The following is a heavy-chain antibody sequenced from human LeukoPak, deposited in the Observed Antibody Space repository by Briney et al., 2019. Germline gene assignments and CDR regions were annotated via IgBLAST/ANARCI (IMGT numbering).Heavy chain of an antibody. J-gene: IGHJ4*02. V-gene: IGHV4-34*01. D-gene: IGHD3-3*01. Sequence: SETLSLTCAVYGGSFSGYYWSWIRQPPGKGLEWIGEINHSGSTNYNPSLKSRVTISVDTSKNQFSLKLSSVTAADTAVYYCARGRLGFWSGYYTGGLALDYWGQGTLVTVSS. CDR3: ARGRLGFWSGYYTGGLALDY. CDR1: GGSFSGYY. CDR2: INHSGST.